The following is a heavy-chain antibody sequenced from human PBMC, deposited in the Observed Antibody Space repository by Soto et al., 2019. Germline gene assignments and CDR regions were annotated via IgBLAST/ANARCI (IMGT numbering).Heavy chain of an antibody. Sequence: QVQLVQSGAEVKKPGSSVKVSCKASGGTFSSYTISWVRQAPGQGLEWMGRIIPILGIANYAQKFQGRVTMTADKSXXTAYMELTSLRSEDTAVYYCARAQNTYYYDSSGAYWGQGTLVTVSS. V-gene: IGHV1-69*02. D-gene: IGHD3-22*01. CDR2: IIPILGIA. CDR3: ARAQNTYYYDSSGAY. J-gene: IGHJ4*02. CDR1: GGTFSSYT.